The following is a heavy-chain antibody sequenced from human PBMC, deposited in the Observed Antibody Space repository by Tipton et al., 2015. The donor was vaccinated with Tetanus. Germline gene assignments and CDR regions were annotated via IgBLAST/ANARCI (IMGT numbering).Heavy chain of an antibody. CDR1: GGSISSSDYF. CDR2: ISPSGNT. Sequence: GLVKPSETLSLTCTVSGGSISSSDYFWRWIRQPPGKGLEWIGEISPSGNTNYNPSLKSRVTISADTSRNQFSLTLSSVTAADTAVYYCARGSGWADFWGQGTQVTVSS. J-gene: IGHJ4*02. CDR3: ARGSGWADF. D-gene: IGHD6-19*01. V-gene: IGHV4-39*07.